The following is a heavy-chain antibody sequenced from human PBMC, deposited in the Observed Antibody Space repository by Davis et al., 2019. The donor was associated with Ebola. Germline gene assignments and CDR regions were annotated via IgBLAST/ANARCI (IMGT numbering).Heavy chain of an antibody. CDR2: IYYSGNT. D-gene: IGHD2-2*01. CDR3: ARGGIVVVPAASTIFDY. V-gene: IGHV4-30-4*08. CDR1: GGSISSGDYY. Sequence: PSETLSLTCTVSGGSISSGDYYWSWIRQPPGKGLEWIGYIYYSGNTYYNPSLKSRVTISVDTSKNQFSLKLSSVTAADTAVYYCARGGIVVVPAASTIFDYWGQGTLVTVSS. J-gene: IGHJ4*02.